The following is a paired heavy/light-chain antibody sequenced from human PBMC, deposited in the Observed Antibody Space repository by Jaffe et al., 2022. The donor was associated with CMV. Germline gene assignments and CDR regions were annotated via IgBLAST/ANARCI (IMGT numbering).Heavy chain of an antibody. CDR1: GYTFTDYY. V-gene: IGHV1-2*02. Sequence: QVQLVQSGAEVKTPGTSVMVSCKASGYTFTDYYIHWLRQAPGHGPQWMGWINPKSGATEYAQGFQGRVTLTRDASLSTAYMDVKWLTSDDTAVYYCARGRVPGPSDGYDYHDKWGQGTLVTVSS. D-gene: IGHD5-12*01. J-gene: IGHJ4*02. CDR2: INPKSGAT. CDR3: ARGRVPGPSDGYDYHDK.
Light chain of an antibody. Sequence: DIQMTQSPSSLSASVRDRVTITCRTSQTIDTYLNWNQWKPGKAPNLLIYAASSLQSGVPSTFTGSVSGTDFTLTISSLQPEDFAGNHCRQSDSICFGGGTKVEIK. V-gene: IGKV1-39*01. J-gene: IGKJ4*01. CDR3: RQSDSIC. CDR2: AAS. CDR1: QTIDTY.